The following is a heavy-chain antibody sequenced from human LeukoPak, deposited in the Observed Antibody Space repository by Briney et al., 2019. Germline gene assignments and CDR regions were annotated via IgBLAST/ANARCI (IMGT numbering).Heavy chain of an antibody. Sequence: PSETLPLTCAVYGGSFSGHYWTWIRQPPGKGLEWIGEINHSGSTTYNPSLNSRVTISVDTSKNQFSLRLSSVTAADTAVYYCARPRYGSGSLDSWGQGTLVTVSS. D-gene: IGHD3-10*01. CDR1: GGSFSGHY. CDR2: INHSGST. CDR3: ARPRYGSGSLDS. J-gene: IGHJ4*02. V-gene: IGHV4-34*01.